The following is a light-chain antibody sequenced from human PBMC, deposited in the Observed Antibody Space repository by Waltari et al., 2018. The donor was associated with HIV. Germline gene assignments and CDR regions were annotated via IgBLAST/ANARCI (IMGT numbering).Light chain of an antibody. J-gene: IGLJ1*01. CDR3: AAWDDSLKNYV. Sequence: SALPQQPSASGHPGPRVASPCSGSSSNIGTNYGYWYQQVPGAAPKRLLFRNYQRHSGVPDRFSGSKSGASASLAISGLRSDDEADYYCAAWDDSLKNYVFGTGTRVTVL. CDR2: RNY. V-gene: IGLV1-47*01. CDR1: SSNIGTNY.